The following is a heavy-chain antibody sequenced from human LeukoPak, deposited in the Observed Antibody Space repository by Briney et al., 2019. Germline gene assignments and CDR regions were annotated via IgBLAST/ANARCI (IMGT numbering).Heavy chain of an antibody. Sequence: ASVKVSCKTSGYTFIDYFIHWVRQAPGQGLEWMGRLNPNNGYTFYTEEFQGRVTMTGDTSISTAYMELTGLTSDDTALYYCARDLSSTSNWEFDYWGQGTLVTVSS. CDR3: ARDLSSTSNWEFDY. CDR2: LNPNNGYT. CDR1: GYTFIDYF. V-gene: IGHV1-2*06. J-gene: IGHJ4*02. D-gene: IGHD7-27*01.